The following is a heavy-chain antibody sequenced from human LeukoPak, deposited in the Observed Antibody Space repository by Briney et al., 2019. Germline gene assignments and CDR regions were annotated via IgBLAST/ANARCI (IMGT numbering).Heavy chain of an antibody. CDR2: IYHSWST. CDR3: ARAGYSSSWYGADYYGMDV. J-gene: IGHJ6*02. CDR1: GYSISSGYY. Sequence: SSETLSLTCTVSGYSISSGYYWGWIRQPPGKGLEWIGSIYHSWSTYYNPSLKSRVTISVDTSKNQFSLKLSSVTAADTAVYYCARAGYSSSWYGADYYGMDVWGQGTTVTVSS. V-gene: IGHV4-38-2*02. D-gene: IGHD6-13*01.